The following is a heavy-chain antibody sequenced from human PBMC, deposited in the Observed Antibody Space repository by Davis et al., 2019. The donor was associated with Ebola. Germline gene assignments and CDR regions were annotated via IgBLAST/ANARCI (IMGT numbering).Heavy chain of an antibody. Sequence: ASVKVSCKASGYTFTGYDINWVRQATGQGLEWMGWMNPNSGNTGYAQKFQGRVTMTRDTSTSTVYMELSSLRSEDTAVYYCARDRGRMIVVVNLDYWGQGTLVTVSS. D-gene: IGHD3-22*01. J-gene: IGHJ4*02. CDR1: GYTFTGYD. CDR3: ARDRGRMIVVVNLDY. CDR2: MNPNSGNT. V-gene: IGHV1-8*01.